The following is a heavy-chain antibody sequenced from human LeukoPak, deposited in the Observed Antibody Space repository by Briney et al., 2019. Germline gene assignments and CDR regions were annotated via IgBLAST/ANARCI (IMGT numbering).Heavy chain of an antibody. Sequence: GSLRLSCAASGFTFSLYNMKWVRQAPGKGLEWVSFISSSSSYIYYADSVKGRFTISRDNAKNSLYLQMNSLRVEDTAVYYCATGTSMENYWGQGTLVTVSS. CDR2: ISSSSSYI. CDR3: ATGTSMENY. D-gene: IGHD1-7*01. J-gene: IGHJ4*02. CDR1: GFTFSLYN. V-gene: IGHV3-21*01.